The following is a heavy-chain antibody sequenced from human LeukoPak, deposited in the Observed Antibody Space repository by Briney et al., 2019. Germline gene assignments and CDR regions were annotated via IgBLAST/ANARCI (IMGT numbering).Heavy chain of an antibody. CDR3: ARLGSSGYYFTHLEFDY. J-gene: IGHJ4*02. CDR2: INPKNGGT. Sequence: ASVKVSCKASGYTFTGNYIHWVRQAPGQGLEWMGWINPKNGGTIYAPKFQGRVTMTRDTSISTAYMEVSRLRSEDTAVYYCARLGSSGYYFTHLEFDYWGQGTPVTVSS. V-gene: IGHV1-2*02. D-gene: IGHD3-22*01. CDR1: GYTFTGNY.